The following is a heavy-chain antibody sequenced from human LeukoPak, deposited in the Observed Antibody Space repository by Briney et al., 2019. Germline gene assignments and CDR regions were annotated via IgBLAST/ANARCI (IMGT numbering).Heavy chain of an antibody. J-gene: IGHJ5*02. CDR1: GDSISSGDYY. CDR3: ARRRYSSSWYRRHNWFDP. D-gene: IGHD6-13*01. CDR2: INHSGST. V-gene: IGHV4-61*10. Sequence: PSETLSLTCTVSGDSISSGDYYWSWIRQPAGKGLEWIGEINHSGSTNYNPSLKSRVTISVDTSKNQFSLKLSSVTAADTAVYYCARRRYSSSWYRRHNWFDPWGQGTLVTVSS.